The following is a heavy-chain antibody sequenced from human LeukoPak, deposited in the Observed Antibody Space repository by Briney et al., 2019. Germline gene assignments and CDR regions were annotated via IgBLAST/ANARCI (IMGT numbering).Heavy chain of an antibody. CDR3: AKGKGDCINNSCRE. CDR1: GFTFSSYG. J-gene: IGHJ4*02. CDR2: IRYDGSNK. V-gene: IGHV3-30*02. Sequence: GGSLRLSCAASGFTFSSYGMHWVRQAPGKGLEWVAFIRYDGSNKYYADSVKGRFTISRDNSKNTLYLQMNSLRAEDTAVYYCAKGKGDCINNSCREWGQGTLVIVSS. D-gene: IGHD3-10*01.